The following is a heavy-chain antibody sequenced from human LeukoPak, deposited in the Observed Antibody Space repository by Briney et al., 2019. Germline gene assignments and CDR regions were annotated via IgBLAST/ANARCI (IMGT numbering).Heavy chain of an antibody. D-gene: IGHD6-13*01. J-gene: IGHJ5*02. Sequence: SETLSLTCAVYGGSFSGYYWSWIRQPPGKGLEWIGEINHSGSTNYNPSLKSRVTISVDTSKNQFSLKLSSVTAADTAVYYCARVIAPKIAAAGTGWFDPWGQGTLVTVSS. CDR2: INHSGST. CDR3: ARVIAPKIAAAGTGWFDP. CDR1: GGSFSGYY. V-gene: IGHV4-34*01.